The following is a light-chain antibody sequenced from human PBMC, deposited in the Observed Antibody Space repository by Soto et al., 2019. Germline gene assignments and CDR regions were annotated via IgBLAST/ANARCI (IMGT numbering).Light chain of an antibody. Sequence: QSVLTQPPSASGTPGQRVTISCSGSTSNIGSNTVNWYQQLPGTAPKLLIYSDSQRPSGVPDRFSGAKSGTSASLAISGLQSEDESDYYCAVWEDSLNGSVFGGGTTLTVL. CDR2: SDS. J-gene: IGLJ2*01. CDR3: AVWEDSLNGSV. V-gene: IGLV1-44*01. CDR1: TSNIGSNT.